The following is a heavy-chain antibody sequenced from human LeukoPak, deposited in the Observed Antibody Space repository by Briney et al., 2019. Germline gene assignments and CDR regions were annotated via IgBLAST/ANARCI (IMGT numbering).Heavy chain of an antibody. D-gene: IGHD2-8*01. CDR3: ARRAIVLMGFDY. V-gene: IGHV4-59*08. CDR1: GGSISSYY. CDR2: IYYSGST. J-gene: IGHJ4*02. Sequence: SSETLSLTCTVSGGSISSYYWSWVRQPPGKGLEWIGYIYYSGSTNYNPSLKSRVTISVDTSKNQFSLKLSSVTAADTAVYYCARRAIVLMGFDYWGQGTLVTVSS.